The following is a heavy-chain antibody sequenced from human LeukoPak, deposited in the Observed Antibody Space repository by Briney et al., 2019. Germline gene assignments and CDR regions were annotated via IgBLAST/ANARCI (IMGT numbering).Heavy chain of an antibody. CDR1: GFTFSRYW. D-gene: IGHD5-24*01. Sequence: PGGSLRLSCAPSGFTFSRYWMTWVRQTPGKGLEWVASIKDDGRQKYYVGSVKGRFTVSRDNAKSSAYLQMDSLRVEDTALYYCARDASRGFDTWGQGTLVTVSS. J-gene: IGHJ4*02. V-gene: IGHV3-7*01. CDR2: IKDDGRQK. CDR3: ARDASRGFDT.